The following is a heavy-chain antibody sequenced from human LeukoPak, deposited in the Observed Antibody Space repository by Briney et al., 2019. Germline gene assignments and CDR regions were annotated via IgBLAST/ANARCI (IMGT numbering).Heavy chain of an antibody. J-gene: IGHJ4*02. D-gene: IGHD6-25*01. Sequence: PGGSLRLSCAASGFTFDDYAMHWVRQAPGKGLGWVSGISWNSGSIGYADSVKGRFTISRDNAKNSLYLQMNSLRAEDTALYYCAKDTGYRYFDYWGQGTLVTVSS. CDR2: ISWNSGSI. CDR3: AKDTGYRYFDY. CDR1: GFTFDDYA. V-gene: IGHV3-9*01.